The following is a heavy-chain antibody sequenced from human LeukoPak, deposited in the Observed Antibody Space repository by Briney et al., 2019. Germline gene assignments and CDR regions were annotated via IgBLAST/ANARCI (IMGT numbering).Heavy chain of an antibody. J-gene: IGHJ4*02. D-gene: IGHD3-10*01. CDR1: GFIFSKFD. CDR2: IQYDGSNK. V-gene: IGHV3-30*02. Sequence: SGGSLRLSCAASGFIFSKFDMHWVRQAPGKGLEWVAFIQYDGSNKYYADSVKGRFTISRDNSKNTLYLQMNSLRAEDTAVYYCARDRLWFGELNWGQGTLVTVSS. CDR3: ARDRLWFGELN.